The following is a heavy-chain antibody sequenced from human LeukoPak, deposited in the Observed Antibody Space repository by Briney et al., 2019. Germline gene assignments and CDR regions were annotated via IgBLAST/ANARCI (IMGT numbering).Heavy chain of an antibody. V-gene: IGHV3-23*01. Sequence: GGSLRLSCAASGFTFSSYAMSWLRQAPGKGLEWVSAISGSGGSTYYADSVKGRFTISRDNSKNTLYLQMNSLRAEDTAVYYCAKPLEVGYYDILTGYYSPFDPWGQGTLVTVSS. CDR1: GFTFSSYA. J-gene: IGHJ5*02. D-gene: IGHD3-9*01. CDR2: ISGSGGST. CDR3: AKPLEVGYYDILTGYYSPFDP.